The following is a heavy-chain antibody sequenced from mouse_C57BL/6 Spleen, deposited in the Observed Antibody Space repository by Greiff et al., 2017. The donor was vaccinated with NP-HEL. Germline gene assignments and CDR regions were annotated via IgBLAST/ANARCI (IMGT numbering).Heavy chain of an antibody. CDR3: TRFGNYEGYFDV. Sequence: EVQLAESGTVLARPGASVKMSCKTSGYTFTSYWMHWVKQRPGQGLEWIGAIYPGNSDTSYNQKFKGKAKLTAVTSASTAYMELSSLTNEDSAVYYCTRFGNYEGYFDVWGTGTTVTVSS. CDR1: GYTFTSYW. D-gene: IGHD2-1*01. CDR2: IYPGNSDT. V-gene: IGHV1-5*01. J-gene: IGHJ1*03.